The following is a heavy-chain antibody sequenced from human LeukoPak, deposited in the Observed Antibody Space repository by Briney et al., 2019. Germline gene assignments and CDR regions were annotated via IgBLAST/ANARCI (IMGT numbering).Heavy chain of an antibody. CDR1: GFTFSNAW. V-gene: IGHV3-15*01. CDR2: IKSKTDGGTT. CDR3: AKDILGRGRDYYYYMDV. D-gene: IGHD1-26*01. Sequence: PGGSLRLSCAASGFTFSNAWMSWVRQAPGKGLEWVGRIKSKTDGGTTDYAAPVKGRFTISRDDSKNTLYLQMNSLRAEDTAVYYCAKDILGRGRDYYYYMDVWGKGTTVTVSS. J-gene: IGHJ6*03.